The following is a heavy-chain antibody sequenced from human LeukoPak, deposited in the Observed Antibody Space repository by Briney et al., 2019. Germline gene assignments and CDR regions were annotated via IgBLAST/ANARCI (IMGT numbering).Heavy chain of an antibody. D-gene: IGHD3-10*01. CDR3: AKGRARGVITVPFDY. Sequence: GGALRLSCAASGFTFSSDAMSWVREAPGKGLEWGSAISGSGGSTYYADPVKGRFTISRDNSKNTTYLQMNSLRAEDTAVYYCAKGRARGVITVPFDYWGQGTLVTVSS. J-gene: IGHJ4*02. CDR1: GFTFSSDA. V-gene: IGHV3-23*01. CDR2: ISGSGGST.